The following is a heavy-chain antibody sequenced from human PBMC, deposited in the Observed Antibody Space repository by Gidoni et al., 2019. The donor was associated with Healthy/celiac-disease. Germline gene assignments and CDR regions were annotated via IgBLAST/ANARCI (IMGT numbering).Heavy chain of an antibody. Sequence: QVQLVQSGAEVKKPGASVKVSCKASGYTFTSYGISWVRQAPGQGLEWMGWISAYNGNTNYAQKLQGRVTMTTDTSTSTAYMELRSLRSDDTAVYYCAMPSIAVAGTVPLPNYYYGMDVWGQGTTVTVSS. J-gene: IGHJ6*02. D-gene: IGHD6-19*01. CDR3: AMPSIAVAGTVPLPNYYYGMDV. CDR1: GYTFTSYG. V-gene: IGHV1-18*01. CDR2: ISAYNGNT.